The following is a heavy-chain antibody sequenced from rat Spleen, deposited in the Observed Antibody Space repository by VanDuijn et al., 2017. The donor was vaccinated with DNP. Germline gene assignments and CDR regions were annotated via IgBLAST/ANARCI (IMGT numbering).Heavy chain of an antibody. CDR2: INKDSRTI. J-gene: IGHJ2*01. D-gene: IGHD1-11*01. CDR1: GINFNDYW. CDR3: AKGPNYGGDSDYFDY. Sequence: EVKLVESGGGLVQPGRSLKLSCAASGINFNDYWMGWVRQAPGKGLEWIGEINKDSRTIKYSPSLKDKFTISRDNAQSTLYLQMYKLGSEDTAIYYCAKGPNYGGDSDYFDYWGQGVMVTVSS. V-gene: IGHV4-2*01.